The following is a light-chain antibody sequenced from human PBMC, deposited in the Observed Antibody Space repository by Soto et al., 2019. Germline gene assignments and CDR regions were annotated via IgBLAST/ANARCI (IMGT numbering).Light chain of an antibody. J-gene: IGKJ5*01. V-gene: IGKV3-20*01. CDR2: GAS. Sequence: SVLTQSPVTLSLSPCEMATLSCSSIHIFSSSYLAWYQQKPGQAPRLLIYGASSRATGIPDRFSGSRSGTDFTLTISRLEPEDVAVYYCQQYGSSLITFGQGTRLENK. CDR3: QQYGSSLIT. CDR1: HIFSSSY.